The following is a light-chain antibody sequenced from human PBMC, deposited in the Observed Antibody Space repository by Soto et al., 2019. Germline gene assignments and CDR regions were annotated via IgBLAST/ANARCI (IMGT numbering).Light chain of an antibody. V-gene: IGKV3-20*01. CDR1: QSVSSSY. J-gene: IGKJ4*01. Sequence: EIVLTQSPGTLSLSPGERATLSCRARQSVSSSYLARYQQKPGQAPRLLIYGASSRATGLPDRFSGSGSGRDFTLTISRLEPEDFAVYYCQEYVSSALTFGGGNKVEIK. CDR2: GAS. CDR3: QEYVSSALT.